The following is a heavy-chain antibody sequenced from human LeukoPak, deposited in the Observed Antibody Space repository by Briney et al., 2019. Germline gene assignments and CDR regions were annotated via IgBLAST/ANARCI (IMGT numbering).Heavy chain of an antibody. CDR1: GFTFSSYS. J-gene: IGHJ4*02. CDR3: ASGRRSGSYSYYFDY. Sequence: PGGSLRLSCAASGFTFSSYSMNWVRQAPGKGLEWVSSISSSSSYIYYADSVKGRFTISRDNAKNSLYLQMNSLRAEDTAVYYCASGRRSGSYSYYFDYWGRGTLVTVSS. CDR2: ISSSSSYI. V-gene: IGHV3-21*01. D-gene: IGHD3-10*01.